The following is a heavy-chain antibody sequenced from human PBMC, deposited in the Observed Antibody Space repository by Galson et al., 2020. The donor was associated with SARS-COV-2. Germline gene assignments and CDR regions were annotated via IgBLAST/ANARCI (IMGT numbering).Heavy chain of an antibody. Sequence: SETLSPTCAVSGTSISSGSYSWNWIRQPPGKGLEWIGYLSHSGGTYYNPSLKSRLTISGDRSKNQVSLRLSSVTAADTAVYYCARLHYGEYAPEAFDIWGPGTRVTVAS. V-gene: IGHV4-30-2*01. J-gene: IGHJ3*02. CDR2: LSHSGGT. D-gene: IGHD4-17*01. CDR1: GTSISSGSYS. CDR3: ARLHYGEYAPEAFDI.